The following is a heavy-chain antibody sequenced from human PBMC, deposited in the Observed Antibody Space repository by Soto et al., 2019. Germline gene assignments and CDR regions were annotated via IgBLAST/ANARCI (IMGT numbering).Heavy chain of an antibody. CDR3: ARGNGELWGGYYYMDV. CDR1: GYTFTSYG. Sequence: ASVKVSCKASGYTFTSYGISWVRQAPGQGLEWMGWISAYNGNTNYAQKLQGRVTMTTDTSTSTAYMKLRSLRSDDTAAYYCARGNGELWGGYYYMDVWGKGTTVTVSS. V-gene: IGHV1-18*01. CDR2: ISAYNGNT. J-gene: IGHJ6*03. D-gene: IGHD3-10*01.